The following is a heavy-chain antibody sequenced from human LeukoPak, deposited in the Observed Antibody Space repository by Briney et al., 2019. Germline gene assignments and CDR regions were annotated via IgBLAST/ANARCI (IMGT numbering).Heavy chain of an antibody. Sequence: PGGSXRLSCTTSGFTFGDHAMNWVRQAPGKGLEWVGFIRSNTYGGTTEYAASVKGRFTISKDDSKSIAYLQMNGLKTEDTAVYYCARDWGHGGPDYWGQGTLVTVSS. V-gene: IGHV3-49*04. CDR3: ARDWGHGGPDY. CDR1: GFTFGDHA. D-gene: IGHD3-16*01. CDR2: IRSNTYGGTT. J-gene: IGHJ4*02.